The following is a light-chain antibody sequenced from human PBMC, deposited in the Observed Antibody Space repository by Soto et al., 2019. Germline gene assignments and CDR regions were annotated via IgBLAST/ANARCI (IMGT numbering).Light chain of an antibody. V-gene: IGKV3-20*01. Sequence: PGERATLSCRASQSVYNNYLAWYQLKPGQAPRLVIYGASSRATGIPDRFSAGGSGTDFTLTISGLEPEDFAVYYCQQYASSPLTFGQGTKVDIK. CDR2: GAS. CDR3: QQYASSPLT. J-gene: IGKJ1*01. CDR1: QSVYNNY.